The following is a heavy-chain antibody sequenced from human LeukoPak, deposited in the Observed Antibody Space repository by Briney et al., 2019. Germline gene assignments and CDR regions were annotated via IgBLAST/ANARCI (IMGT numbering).Heavy chain of an antibody. J-gene: IGHJ5*02. V-gene: IGHV4-39*01. CDR3: ARAGPYCSSTSCYEVGDWFDP. Sequence: PSETLSLTCTVSGGSIRSSYYYWGWIRQPPGKGLEWIGSIYDSGSTYYNPSLKSRVTISVDTSKNQFSLKLSSVTAADTAVYYCARAGPYCSSTSCYEVGDWFDPWGQGTLVTVSS. CDR1: GGSIRSSYYY. D-gene: IGHD2-2*01. CDR2: IYDSGST.